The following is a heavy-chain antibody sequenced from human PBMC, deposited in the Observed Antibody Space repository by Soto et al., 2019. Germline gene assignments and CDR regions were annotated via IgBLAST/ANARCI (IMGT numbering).Heavy chain of an antibody. CDR3: AKDKTDCGGDCYRWFDP. CDR1: GFTFSSYA. CDR2: ISGSGGST. J-gene: IGHJ5*02. V-gene: IGHV3-23*01. Sequence: GGSLRLSCAASGFTFSSYAMSWVRQAPGKGLEWVSAISGSGGSTYYADSVKGRFTISRDNSKNTLYLQMNSLRAEDTAVYYCAKDKTDCGGDCYRWFDPWGQGTLVTVSS. D-gene: IGHD2-21*02.